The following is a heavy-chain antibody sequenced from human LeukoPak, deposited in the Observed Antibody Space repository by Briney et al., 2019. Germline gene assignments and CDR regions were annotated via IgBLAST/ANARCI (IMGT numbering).Heavy chain of an antibody. CDR2: IYYSGST. CDR1: GGSISSYY. J-gene: IGHJ3*02. V-gene: IGHV4-59*08. CDR3: ARRSQGAFDI. Sequence: SETLSLTCTVSGGSISSYYWSWIRQPPGKGLEWIGYIYYSGSTNYNPSLKSRVTISVDTSKNQFSLKLSSVTAADTAVYYCARRSQGAFDIRGQGTMVTVSS.